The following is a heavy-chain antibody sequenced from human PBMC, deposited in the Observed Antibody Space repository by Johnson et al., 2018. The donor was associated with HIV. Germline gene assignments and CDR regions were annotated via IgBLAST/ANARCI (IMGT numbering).Heavy chain of an antibody. CDR1: GFTFSDYY. CDR2: ISSSGSTI. V-gene: IGHV3-11*01. CDR3: AKATEGEGLWAFDI. J-gene: IGHJ3*02. Sequence: QMLLVESGGGLVKPGGSLRLSCAASGFTFSDYYMSWIRQAPGKGLEWVSYISSSGSTIYYADSVKGRFTISRDNAKNSLYLQMNSLRAEDTALYYCAKATEGEGLWAFDIWGQGTMVTVSS. D-gene: IGHD1-26*01.